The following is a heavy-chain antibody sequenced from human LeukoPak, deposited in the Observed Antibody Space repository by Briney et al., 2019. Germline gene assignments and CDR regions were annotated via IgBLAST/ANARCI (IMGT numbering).Heavy chain of an antibody. J-gene: IGHJ3*02. CDR3: ARTDLLGWRAFDI. CDR2: IYYSGST. Sequence: SETLSLTCTVSGSSISSYYWSWIRQPPGKGLEWIGYIYYSGSTNYNPSLKSRVTISVDTSKNQFSLKLSSVTAADTAVYYCARTDLLGWRAFDIWGQGTMVTVSS. D-gene: IGHD3-16*01. CDR1: GSSISSYY. V-gene: IGHV4-59*01.